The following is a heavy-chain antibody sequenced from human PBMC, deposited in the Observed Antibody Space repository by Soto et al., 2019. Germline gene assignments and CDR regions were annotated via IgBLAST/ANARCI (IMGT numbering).Heavy chain of an antibody. CDR3: AKDLFITMVRGVFQPFDY. D-gene: IGHD3-10*01. J-gene: IGHJ4*02. Sequence: QVQLVESGGGVVQPGRSLRLSCAASGFTFSGYGMHWVRQAPGKGLEWVAVISYDGSNKYYADSVKGRFTISRDNSKNTLYLQMNSLRAEDTAVYYCAKDLFITMVRGVFQPFDYWGQGTLVTVSS. CDR1: GFTFSGYG. V-gene: IGHV3-30*18. CDR2: ISYDGSNK.